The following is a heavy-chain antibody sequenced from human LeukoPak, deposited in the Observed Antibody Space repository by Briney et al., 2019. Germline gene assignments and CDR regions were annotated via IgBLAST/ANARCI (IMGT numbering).Heavy chain of an antibody. Sequence: SQTLSLTCAISGDSFSSNSAAWNWIRQSPSRGLEWLGRTYYRSKWYNDYAVSVKSRITINPDTSKNQFSLQLNSVTPEDTAVYYCARDGREQYYYGSGSYYLHYYYGMDVWGQGTTVTVSS. J-gene: IGHJ6*02. CDR2: TYYRSKWYN. CDR1: GDSFSSNSAA. D-gene: IGHD3-10*01. V-gene: IGHV6-1*01. CDR3: ARDGREQYYYGSGSYYLHYYYGMDV.